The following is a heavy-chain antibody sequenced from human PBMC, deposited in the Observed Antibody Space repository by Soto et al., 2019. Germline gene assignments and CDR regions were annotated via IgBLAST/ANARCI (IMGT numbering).Heavy chain of an antibody. CDR3: TRVTMIVVVGLYYFDY. V-gene: IGHV3-49*03. D-gene: IGHD3-22*01. CDR2: IRSKAYGGTT. J-gene: IGHJ4*02. Sequence: GGSLRLSCTASGFTFCDYAMSWFRQAPGKGLEWVGFIRSKAYGGTTEYAASVKGRFTISRDDSKSIAYLQMNSLKTEDTAVYYCTRVTMIVVVGLYYFDYWGQGTLVTVSS. CDR1: GFTFCDYA.